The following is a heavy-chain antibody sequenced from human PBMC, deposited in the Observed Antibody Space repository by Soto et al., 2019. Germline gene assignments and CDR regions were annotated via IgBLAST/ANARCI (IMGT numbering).Heavy chain of an antibody. J-gene: IGHJ6*02. CDR3: ARVKVVGAPNYYYYGMDV. D-gene: IGHD1-26*01. CDR1: CGSISSYY. Sequence: SETLSLTCTVSCGSISSYYWSWIRQPAGKGLEWIGYIYYSGSTNYNPSLKSRVTISVDTSKNQFSLKLSSVTAADTAVYYCARVKVVGAPNYYYYGMDVWGQGTTVTVSS. V-gene: IGHV4-59*01. CDR2: IYYSGST.